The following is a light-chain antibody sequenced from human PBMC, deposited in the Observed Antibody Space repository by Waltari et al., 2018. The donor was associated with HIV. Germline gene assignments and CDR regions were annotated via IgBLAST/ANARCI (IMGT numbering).Light chain of an antibody. J-gene: IGKJ1*01. CDR1: QSVKTN. CDR3: HQYYHWLRT. Sequence: EVVMTQSPATLSVSPGERATLSCRASQSVKTNLAWYQQKPGQAPRLLIHGASTTASGVAARFSGSGSGTEFTLTISSLQSKDVAVYFCHQYYHWLRTFGQGTKV. V-gene: IGKV3D-15*01. CDR2: GAS.